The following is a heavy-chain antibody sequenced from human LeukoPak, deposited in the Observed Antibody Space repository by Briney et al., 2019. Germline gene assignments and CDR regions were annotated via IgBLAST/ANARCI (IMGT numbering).Heavy chain of an antibody. V-gene: IGHV3-30*18. CDR2: ISYDGSNK. J-gene: IGHJ4*02. Sequence: PGRSLRLSCAAPGFTFSSYGMHWVRQAPGKGLEWVAVISYDGSNKYYADSVKGRFTISRDNSKNTLYLQMNSLRAEDTAVYYCAKDGPAAAGIDYWGQGTLVTVSS. D-gene: IGHD6-13*01. CDR3: AKDGPAAAGIDY. CDR1: GFTFSSYG.